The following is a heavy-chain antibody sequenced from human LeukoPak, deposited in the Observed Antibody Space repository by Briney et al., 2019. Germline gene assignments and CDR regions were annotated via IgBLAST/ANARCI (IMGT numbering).Heavy chain of an antibody. CDR3: AGERITIFGVVIPGHH. D-gene: IGHD3-3*01. Sequence: PSETLSLTCTVSGGSISSGDYYWSWIRQPPGKGLEWVGSIYYSGSTYYNPSLKSRVTISVDTSKNQFSLKLSSVTAADTAVYYCAGERITIFGVVIPGHHWGQGTLVTVSS. CDR2: IYYSGST. V-gene: IGHV4-39*07. J-gene: IGHJ5*02. CDR1: GGSISSGDYY.